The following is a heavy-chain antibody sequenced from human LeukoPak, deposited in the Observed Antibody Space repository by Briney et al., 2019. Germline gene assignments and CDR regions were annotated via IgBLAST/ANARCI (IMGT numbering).Heavy chain of an antibody. Sequence: GGSLRLSCTASGFTFGDYAMSWFRQAPGKGLEWVGFIRSKAYGGTTEYAASVKGRFTISRDDSKSIAYLQMNSLKTEDTAVYYCTRDSSGWYRDYFDYWGQGTLVTVSS. CDR1: GFTFGDYA. D-gene: IGHD6-19*01. CDR2: IRSKAYGGTT. CDR3: TRDSSGWYRDYFDY. V-gene: IGHV3-49*03. J-gene: IGHJ4*02.